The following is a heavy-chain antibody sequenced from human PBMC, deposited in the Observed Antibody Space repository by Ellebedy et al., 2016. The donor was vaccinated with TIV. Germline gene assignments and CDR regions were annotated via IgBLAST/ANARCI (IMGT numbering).Heavy chain of an antibody. V-gene: IGHV3-48*01. CDR2: ISSSSSTI. J-gene: IGHJ6*03. Sequence: GESLKISXAASGFTFSSYSMNWVRQAPGKGLEWVSYISSSSSTIYYADSVKGRFTISRDNAKNSLYLQMNSLRAEDTAVYYCASTYCGGDCLIAYYYYYMDVWGKGTTVTVSS. CDR1: GFTFSSYS. D-gene: IGHD2-21*01. CDR3: ASTYCGGDCLIAYYYYYMDV.